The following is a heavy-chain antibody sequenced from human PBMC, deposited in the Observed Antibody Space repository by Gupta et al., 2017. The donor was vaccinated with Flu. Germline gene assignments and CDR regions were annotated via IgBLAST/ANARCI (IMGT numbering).Heavy chain of an antibody. D-gene: IGHD4-17*01. J-gene: IGHJ4*02. CDR1: GFTFSSSY. CDR2: INPDGSST. CDR3: ATVTSGC. V-gene: IGHV3-74*03. Sequence: EMQLVESGGGLVQPGGSLRLSCAASGFTFSSSYLQWVRQAPGKGLVWVSRINPDGSSTTYAESVKGRFTISRDNAKNTLYLQMNSLGDDDTAVYYCATVTSGCWGQGTLVTVSS.